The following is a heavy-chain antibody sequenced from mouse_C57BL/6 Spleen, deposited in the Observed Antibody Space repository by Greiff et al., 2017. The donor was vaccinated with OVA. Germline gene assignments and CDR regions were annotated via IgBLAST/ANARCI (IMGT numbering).Heavy chain of an antibody. V-gene: IGHV1-39*01. J-gene: IGHJ3*01. D-gene: IGHD3-2*02. CDR2: INPNYGTT. CDR3: AREAQATRAWFAY. Sequence: VQLKQSGPELVKPGASVKMSCKASGYSFTDYNMNWVKQSNGKSLEWIGVINPNYGTTSYNQKFKGKATLTVDQSSSTAYMQLNSLTSEDSAVYYCAREAQATRAWFAYWGQGTLVTVSA. CDR1: GYSFTDYN.